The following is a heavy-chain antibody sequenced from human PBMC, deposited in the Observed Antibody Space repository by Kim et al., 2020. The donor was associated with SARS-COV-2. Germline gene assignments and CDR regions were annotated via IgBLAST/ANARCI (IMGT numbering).Heavy chain of an antibody. J-gene: IGHJ3*02. D-gene: IGHD3-9*01. V-gene: IGHV3-43D*03. CDR3: AKDIRGDYDILTGYLPVTDAFDI. CDR1: GFTFDDCA. CDR2: ISWDGGST. Sequence: GGSLRLSCAASGFTFDDCAMHWVRQAPGKGLEWVSLISWDGGSTYYADSVKGRFTISRDNSKNSLYLQMNSLRAEDTALYYCAKDIRGDYDILTGYLPVTDAFDIWGQGTMVTVSS.